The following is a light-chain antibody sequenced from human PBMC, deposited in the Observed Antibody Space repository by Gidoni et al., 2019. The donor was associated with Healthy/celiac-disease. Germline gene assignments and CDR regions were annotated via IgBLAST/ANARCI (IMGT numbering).Light chain of an antibody. CDR1: HRISSW. V-gene: IGKV1-5*01. CDR2: DAC. Sequence: DMQLRQSTSTLSASLGDRVTITCRASHRISSWLAWYQQNPGKAPKLLIYDACRLESGVPSRFSGSGSGTEVTLTISSLQPDDFATYYCQQYNSYLWTFGQGTKVEIK. J-gene: IGKJ1*01. CDR3: QQYNSYLWT.